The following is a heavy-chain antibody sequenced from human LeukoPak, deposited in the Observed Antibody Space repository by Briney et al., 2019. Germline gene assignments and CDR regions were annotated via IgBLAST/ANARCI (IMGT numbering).Heavy chain of an antibody. CDR3: ARHGNYDSSDYYIFDY. J-gene: IGHJ4*02. V-gene: IGHV4-39*01. D-gene: IGHD3-22*01. Sequence: SETLSLTCTVFGDSVSSSNYYWAWFRQPPGKGLDWIGSIYYSGSTYYRPSLKSRVTISLDTSKNQFSLNLSSVTAADTAVFYCARHGNYDSSDYYIFDYWGQGTLVTVSS. CDR1: GDSVSSSNYY. CDR2: IYYSGST.